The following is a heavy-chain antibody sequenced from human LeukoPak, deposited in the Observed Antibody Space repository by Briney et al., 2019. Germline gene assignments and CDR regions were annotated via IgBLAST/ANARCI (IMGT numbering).Heavy chain of an antibody. J-gene: IGHJ6*02. CDR2: MNPNSGNT. CDR3: ARGRYYYGSGSYYKALWYGMDV. D-gene: IGHD3-10*01. Sequence: GASVKVSCKASGYTFTSYDINWVRQATGQGLEWMGWMNPNSGNTGYAQKFQGRVTMTRNTSISTAYMELSSLRSEDTAVYYCARGRYYYGSGSYYKALWYGMDVWGQGTTVTVSS. CDR1: GYTFTSYD. V-gene: IGHV1-8*01.